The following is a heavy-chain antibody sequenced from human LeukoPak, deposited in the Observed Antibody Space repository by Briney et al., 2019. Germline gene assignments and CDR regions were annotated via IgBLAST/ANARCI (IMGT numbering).Heavy chain of an antibody. Sequence: GGSLTLSWAPAGFTFNSYEMKWVRHAPEKGLEWVSYISSNGTIIYYADSVEGRYTISRHHHKKSVYLQINSERGEDTSIYYCASTGPWGQGTLVTVSS. D-gene: IGHD3-10*01. CDR1: GFTFNSYE. J-gene: IGHJ5*02. CDR2: ISSNGTII. V-gene: IGHV3-48*03. CDR3: ASTGP.